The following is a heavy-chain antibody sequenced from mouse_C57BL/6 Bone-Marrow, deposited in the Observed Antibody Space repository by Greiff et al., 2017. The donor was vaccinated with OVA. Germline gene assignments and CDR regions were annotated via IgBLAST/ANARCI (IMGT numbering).Heavy chain of an antibody. J-gene: IGHJ3*01. V-gene: IGHV1-7*01. CDR3: AIQLRLRWFAY. CDR2: INPSSGYT. Sequence: QVHVKQSGAELAKPGASVKLSCKASGYTFTSYWMHWVKQRPGQGLEWIGYINPSSGYTKYNQKFKDKATLTADKSSSTAYMQLSSLTYEDSAVYYCAIQLRLRWFAYWGQGTLVTVSA. D-gene: IGHD3-2*02. CDR1: GYTFTSYW.